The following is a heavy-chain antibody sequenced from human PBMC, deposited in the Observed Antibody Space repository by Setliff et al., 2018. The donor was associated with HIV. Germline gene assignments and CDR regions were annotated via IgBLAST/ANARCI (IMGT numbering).Heavy chain of an antibody. V-gene: IGHV1-2*04. CDR3: ARGRREDTPYYGMDV. D-gene: IGHD2-15*01. CDR2: INPNSGGT. CDR1: GYTFTGYY. Sequence: ASVKVSCKASGYTFTGYYMHWVRQAPGQGLEWMGWINPNSGGTNYAQKFQGWVTMTRDTSISTAYMELSRLRPDDTAVYYCARGRREDTPYYGMDVWGQGTTVTVSS. J-gene: IGHJ6*02.